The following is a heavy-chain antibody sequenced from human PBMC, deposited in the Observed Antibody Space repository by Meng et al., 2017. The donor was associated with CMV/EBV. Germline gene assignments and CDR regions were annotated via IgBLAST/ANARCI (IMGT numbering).Heavy chain of an antibody. Sequence: GESLKISCAASGFTFSSYWMSWVRQAPGKGLEWAANIKQDGSEKYYVDSVKGRFTISRDNAKNSLYLQMNSLRAEDTAVYYCARGRLRFDYWGQGTLVTVSS. J-gene: IGHJ4*02. D-gene: IGHD2-15*01. CDR3: ARGRLRFDY. V-gene: IGHV3-7*01. CDR2: IKQDGSEK. CDR1: GFTFSSYW.